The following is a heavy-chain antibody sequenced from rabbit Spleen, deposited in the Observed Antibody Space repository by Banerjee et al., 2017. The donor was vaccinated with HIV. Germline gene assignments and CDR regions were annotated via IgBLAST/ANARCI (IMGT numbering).Heavy chain of an antibody. Sequence: QSLEESGGDLVHPGASLTLTCTASGFYLSSYYYMCWVLQPPGKGLEWIACIYISGGSTYYASWTKGRFTISETSSTTMTLKMTSLTAADTATYFCARDDDTIYFRFSLWGPGTLVTVS. CDR2: IYISGGST. CDR1: GFYLSSYYY. V-gene: IGHV1S40*01. J-gene: IGHJ4*01. D-gene: IGHD1-1*01. CDR3: ARDDDTIYFRFSL.